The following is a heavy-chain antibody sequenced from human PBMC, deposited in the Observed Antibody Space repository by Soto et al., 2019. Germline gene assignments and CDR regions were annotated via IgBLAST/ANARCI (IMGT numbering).Heavy chain of an antibody. CDR2: INPSGGST. V-gene: IGHV1-46*01. CDR1: GYTFTSYY. Sequence: GASVMVSCKASGYTFTSYYMHWVRQAPGQGLEWMGIINPSGGSTSYAQKFQGRVTMTRDTSTSTVYMELSSLRSEDTAVYYCASGQPPLACCGGDCYSYYYGMDVWGQGTTVTVSS. CDR3: ASGQPPLACCGGDCYSYYYGMDV. D-gene: IGHD2-21*02. J-gene: IGHJ6*02.